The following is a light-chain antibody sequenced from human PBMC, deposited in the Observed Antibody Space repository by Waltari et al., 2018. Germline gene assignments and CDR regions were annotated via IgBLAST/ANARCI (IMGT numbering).Light chain of an antibody. CDR1: QSLVHSDGNTY. CDR2: KIS. Sequence: DVVMTQSPLSLPVTLGQPASISCRSSQSLVHSDGNTYLNWFQQRPGQSPRRLIYKISKRDSGVTDRFSGSGSGTDFTLKISRVEAEDVGVYYCMQGSHWPRTFGQGTKLEI. CDR3: MQGSHWPRT. J-gene: IGKJ2*01. V-gene: IGKV2-30*02.